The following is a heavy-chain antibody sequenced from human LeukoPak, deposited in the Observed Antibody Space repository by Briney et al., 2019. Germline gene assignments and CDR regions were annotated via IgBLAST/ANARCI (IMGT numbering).Heavy chain of an antibody. D-gene: IGHD6-13*01. CDR2: IYDSGST. V-gene: IGHV4-4*02. J-gene: IGHJ4*02. Sequence: SWTLSLTCAVSGDSMSSGSSWSWVRQPPGKGLEWIGEIYDSGSTDLNPSVKSRVTISLDKSKQKFSLNMNSVTAADTAVYYCARGLPAAGLPFDAWGQGMLVTVSS. CDR1: GDSMSSGSS. CDR3: ARGLPAAGLPFDA.